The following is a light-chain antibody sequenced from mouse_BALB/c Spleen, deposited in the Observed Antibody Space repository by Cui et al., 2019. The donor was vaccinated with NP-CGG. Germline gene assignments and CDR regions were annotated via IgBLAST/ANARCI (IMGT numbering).Light chain of an antibody. J-gene: IGLJ1*01. CDR3: ALWYSNHWV. CDR2: GTN. Sequence: QAVFTQGSTLTTSPGETVTLTCRSSIGAVTTSNYANWVQEKPDHLFTGLIGGTNNRVPGVPARFSGSLIGDKAALTITGAQTEDEAIYFCALWYSNHWVFGGGTKLTVL. V-gene: IGLV1*01. CDR1: IGAVTTSNY.